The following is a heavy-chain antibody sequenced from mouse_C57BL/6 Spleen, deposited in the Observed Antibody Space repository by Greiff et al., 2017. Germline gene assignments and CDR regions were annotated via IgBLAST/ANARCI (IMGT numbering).Heavy chain of an antibody. Sequence: VKLQESGPGLVQPSQSLSITCTVSGFSLTSYGVHWVRQSPGKGLEWLGVIWSGGSTDYNAAFISRLSISKDNSKSQVFFKMNSLQADDTAIYYCARGGTGEGYYAMDYWGQGTSVTVSS. J-gene: IGHJ4*01. CDR1: GFSLTSYG. CDR3: ARGGTGEGYYAMDY. V-gene: IGHV2-2*01. CDR2: IWSGGST. D-gene: IGHD4-1*01.